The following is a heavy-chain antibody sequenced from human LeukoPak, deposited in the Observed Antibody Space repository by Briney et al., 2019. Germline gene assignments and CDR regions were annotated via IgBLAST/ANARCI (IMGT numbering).Heavy chain of an antibody. J-gene: IGHJ3*02. Sequence: ASVKVSCKASGYTFTRYYMHWVRQAPGQGLEWMGWINPNSGGTNYAQKFRGRVTVTRDTSISTAYMELSRLRSDDTAVYYCAREVIEDIVVVPAARGAFDIWGQGKMVTVSS. CDR1: GYTFTRYY. V-gene: IGHV1-2*02. CDR3: AREVIEDIVVVPAARGAFDI. CDR2: INPNSGGT. D-gene: IGHD2-2*01.